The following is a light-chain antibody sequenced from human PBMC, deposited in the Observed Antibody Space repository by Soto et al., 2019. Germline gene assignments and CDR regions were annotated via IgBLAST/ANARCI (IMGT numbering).Light chain of an antibody. CDR1: QTVNNN. Sequence: IVMTQSPATLSVSPGERATLSCRASQTVNNNLAWYQQRPGQAPRLLIYAASTRATGVPARFSGSGSGTEFTLTIRSLQSEDFAVYYCQQYTTWPPPSESVGPGTKVDVK. J-gene: IGKJ3*01. V-gene: IGKV3D-15*01. CDR2: AAS. CDR3: QQYTTWPPPSES.